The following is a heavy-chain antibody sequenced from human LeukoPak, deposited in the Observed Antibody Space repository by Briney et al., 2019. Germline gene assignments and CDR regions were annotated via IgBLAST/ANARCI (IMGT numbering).Heavy chain of an antibody. CDR3: AKRPSAYCFEGGCYFNY. V-gene: IGHV3-23*01. D-gene: IGHD2-21*01. CDR2: ISGSGANK. CDR1: GFSFSSYA. Sequence: GGSLRLSCAAPGFSFSSYAMSWVRQAPGGGLEGGSAISGSGANKYSAASVKRRFNISRDNNKATLYLQMNTLRAEDTAVYYCAKRPSAYCFEGGCYFNYWGQGTLVIVSS. J-gene: IGHJ4*02.